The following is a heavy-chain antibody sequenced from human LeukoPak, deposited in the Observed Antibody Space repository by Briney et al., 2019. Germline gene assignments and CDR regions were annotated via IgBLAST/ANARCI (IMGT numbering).Heavy chain of an antibody. CDR2: IIPIFGTA. CDR1: GGTFSSYA. Sequence: SVKVSCKASGGTFSSYAISWVRQRPGQGLEWMGGIIPIFGTANYAQKFQGRVTITAGESTSTAYMELSSLRSEDTAVYYCAATSYGHYWGQGTLVTVSS. V-gene: IGHV1-69*13. D-gene: IGHD1-26*01. J-gene: IGHJ4*02. CDR3: AATSYGHY.